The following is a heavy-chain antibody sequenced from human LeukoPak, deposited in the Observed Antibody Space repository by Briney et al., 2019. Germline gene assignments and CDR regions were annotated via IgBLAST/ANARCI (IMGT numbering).Heavy chain of an antibody. CDR1: GFNFTASY. V-gene: IGHV3-11*01. CDR2: ISPRSYST. Sequence: GGSLRLSCSASGFNFTASYMSWIRQLPGGCLEWIPYISPRSYSTYYADSARGRFTISRDNGHNSLFLHMTAVRVDDSAIYYCARGKRTFDFWGQGTRVSVSS. D-gene: IGHD6-25*01. J-gene: IGHJ4*02. CDR3: ARGKRTFDF.